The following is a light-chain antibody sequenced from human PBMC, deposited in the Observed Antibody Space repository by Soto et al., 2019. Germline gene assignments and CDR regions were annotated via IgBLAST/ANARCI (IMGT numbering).Light chain of an antibody. J-gene: IGKJ1*01. Sequence: DIQMTQSPSTLSASVGDRVTVTCRASQSISSWLAWYQQEAGKAPKLLIYKASTLERGVPSRFSGSGSGTEFTLTISSLQPDDFATYYCHQYSVSSGTFGQGTRVDIK. CDR3: HQYSVSSGT. CDR1: QSISSW. CDR2: KAS. V-gene: IGKV1-5*03.